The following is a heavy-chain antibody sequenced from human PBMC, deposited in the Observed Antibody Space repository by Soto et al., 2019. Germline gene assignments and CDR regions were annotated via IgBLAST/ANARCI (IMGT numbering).Heavy chain of an antibody. CDR3: ARGVQDSSSWAYYYYSGMDV. CDR1: GGTFSSYA. Sequence: QVQLVQSGAEVKKPGSSVKVSCKASGGTFSSYAISWVRQAPGQGLEWMGRIIPIFGTANYAQKFQGRVTITADESTSTAYMELSSLRSEDTAVYHCARGVQDSSSWAYYYYSGMDVWGQGTTVTVSS. V-gene: IGHV1-69*01. J-gene: IGHJ6*02. CDR2: IIPIFGTA. D-gene: IGHD6-13*01.